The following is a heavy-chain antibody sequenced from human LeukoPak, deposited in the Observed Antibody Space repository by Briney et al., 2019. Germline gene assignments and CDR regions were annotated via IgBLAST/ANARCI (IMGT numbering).Heavy chain of an antibody. CDR1: GFTFSTYA. Sequence: GGSLRLSCAASGFTFSTYAMCWVRKTPGRGLEWVSGIGGSGGNINYADSVKGRFTISRDNSKNTLWLQMNSLRAEDAAVYYCVKSTGWYSSSWYLTDWGQGTLVTVSS. CDR3: VKSTGWYSSSWYLTD. J-gene: IGHJ4*02. D-gene: IGHD6-13*01. V-gene: IGHV3-23*01. CDR2: IGGSGGNI.